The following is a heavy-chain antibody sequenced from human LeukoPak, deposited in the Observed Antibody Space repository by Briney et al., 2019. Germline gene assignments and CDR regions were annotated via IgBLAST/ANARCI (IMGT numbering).Heavy chain of an antibody. J-gene: IGHJ3*02. V-gene: IGHV3-15*01. CDR2: IRSKAAGGTT. Sequence: PGGSLRLSCAASGFTFSNAWMSWVRQAPGKGLEWVGRIRSKAAGGTTDYAAPVKGEFTISRDDSKNTLYLQMNSLKTGDTAVYYCATDRAACSGTSCYHAFHIWGQGTMVAVSS. D-gene: IGHD2-2*01. CDR1: GFTFSNAW. CDR3: ATDRAACSGTSCYHAFHI.